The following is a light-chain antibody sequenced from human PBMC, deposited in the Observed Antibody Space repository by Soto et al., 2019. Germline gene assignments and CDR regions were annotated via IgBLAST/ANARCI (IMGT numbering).Light chain of an antibody. Sequence: QSALTQPASVSGYPGQSIAISCTGPSGDVGGYNYVSWYQQHPGKAPKLILCDVSNRPSGVSDRFSGSKSGNTASLTISGLQTEDEADYYCSSYTTSSTYVFGTGTKLTVL. CDR3: SSYTTSSTYV. J-gene: IGLJ1*01. CDR1: SGDVGGYNY. CDR2: DVS. V-gene: IGLV2-14*01.